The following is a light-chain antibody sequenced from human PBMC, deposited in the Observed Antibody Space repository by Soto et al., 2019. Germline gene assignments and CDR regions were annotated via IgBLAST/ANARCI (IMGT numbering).Light chain of an antibody. CDR2: GAS. CDR1: QGSSSA. J-gene: IGKJ4*01. Sequence: ALQLTQSPSSLSASVGDRVTITCRASQGSSSALAWYQQKPGKAPKFLMYGASSLESGVPSRFSGSGSGTDFTLTISSLQPEDFATYYCQQFNSYLLTFGGGTKVEIK. V-gene: IGKV1-13*02. CDR3: QQFNSYLLT.